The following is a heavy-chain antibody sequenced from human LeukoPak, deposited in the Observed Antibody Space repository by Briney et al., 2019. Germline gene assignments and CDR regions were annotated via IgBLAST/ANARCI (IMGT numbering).Heavy chain of an antibody. J-gene: IGHJ3*02. D-gene: IGHD2-21*02. V-gene: IGHV3-21*01. CDR3: ARDVSVYCGGDCAETGI. CDR1: GFTFSIYS. Sequence: PGGSLRLSCAAHGFTFSIYSMTWVRQAPEKGLEWVSSISGSSSDIFYADSVKGRFTISRDNAKNALYLQMNSLRAEDTAVYYCARDVSVYCGGDCAETGIWGQGTMVTVSS. CDR2: ISGSSSDI.